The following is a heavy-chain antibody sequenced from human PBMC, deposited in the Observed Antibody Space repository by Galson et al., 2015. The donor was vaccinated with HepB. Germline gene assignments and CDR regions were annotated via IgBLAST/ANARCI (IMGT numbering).Heavy chain of an antibody. CDR1: GFTFSSYA. Sequence: SLRLSCAASGFTFSSYAMHWVRQAPGKGLEWVAVISYDGSNKYYADSGKGRFTISRDNSKNTMYLQMNSLRAEDTAVYYCAKRSLIVGANYGMDVWGQGTTVTVSS. V-gene: IGHV3-30*04. CDR3: AKRSLIVGANYGMDV. J-gene: IGHJ6*02. CDR2: ISYDGSNK. D-gene: IGHD1-26*01.